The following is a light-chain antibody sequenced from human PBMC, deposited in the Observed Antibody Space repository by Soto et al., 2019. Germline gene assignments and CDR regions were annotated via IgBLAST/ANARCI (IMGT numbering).Light chain of an antibody. Sequence: QSALTQPASVPGSPGQSITISCTGTSSDVGGYNYVSWYQQHPGKAPKLMIYDVSNRPSGVSNRFSGSKSGNTASLTISGLQAEDEVDYYCSSYTSSSTRVFGTGTKVTVL. J-gene: IGLJ1*01. CDR1: SSDVGGYNY. CDR2: DVS. CDR3: SSYTSSSTRV. V-gene: IGLV2-14*01.